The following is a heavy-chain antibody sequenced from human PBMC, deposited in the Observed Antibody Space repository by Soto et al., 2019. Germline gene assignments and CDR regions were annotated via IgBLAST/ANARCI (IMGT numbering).Heavy chain of an antibody. CDR3: ARLPVADLYRDY. CDR2: IIPIFGTA. Sequence: QVRLVQSGDEEKKPGSSVKVSCKASGGTFSSYAISWVRQAPGQGLEWMGGIIPIFGTANYAQKFQGRVTITADESTSTAYMELSSLRSEDTAVYYCARLPVADLYRDYWGQGTLVTVSS. CDR1: GGTFSSYA. V-gene: IGHV1-69*12. D-gene: IGHD6-19*01. J-gene: IGHJ4*02.